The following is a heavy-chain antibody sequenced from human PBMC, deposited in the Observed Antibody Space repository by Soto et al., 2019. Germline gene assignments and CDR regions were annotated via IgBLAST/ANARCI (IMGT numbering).Heavy chain of an antibody. J-gene: IGHJ6*02. CDR1: AYTFTTYG. Sequence: QVQLVQSGPEVKKPGASVKVSCKASAYTFTTYGISWVRQAPGQGLEWMGWISGYNGQTNYPQKFRGRVTLTTDTTPSTAYRELRSLEADETAMYDCARDNRKERWVEGLNAGDVWGQGTTVTVSS. CDR2: ISGYNGQT. CDR3: ARDNRKERWVEGLNAGDV. V-gene: IGHV1-18*04. D-gene: IGHD1-1*01.